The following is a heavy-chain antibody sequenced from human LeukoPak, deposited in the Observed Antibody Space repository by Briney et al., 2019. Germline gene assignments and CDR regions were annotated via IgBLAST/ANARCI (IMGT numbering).Heavy chain of an antibody. Sequence: PGGSLRLSCAASGFTFSIYAMSWVRQAPGKGLEWVSYISDGSSTIYYADSVRGRFTISRDNAKNSLYLQINSLRDEDTAVYYCARETVGLDYWGQGTLVTVSS. J-gene: IGHJ4*02. V-gene: IGHV3-48*02. CDR3: ARETVGLDY. D-gene: IGHD4-23*01. CDR2: ISDGSSTI. CDR1: GFTFSIYA.